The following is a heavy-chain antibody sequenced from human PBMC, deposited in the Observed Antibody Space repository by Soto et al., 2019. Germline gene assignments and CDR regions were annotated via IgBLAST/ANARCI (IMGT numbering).Heavy chain of an antibody. Sequence: PSVKVSCKASGYTFTSYYMHWVRQAPGQGLEWMGVINTSTGRTKYAQNFEGRVSVTRDTSTSTAYMELSSLRSEDTAVYYCARDHPETWSGPNWFDPWGQGTLVTVSS. V-gene: IGHV1-46*01. CDR2: INTSTGRT. J-gene: IGHJ5*02. D-gene: IGHD3-3*01. CDR1: GYTFTSYY. CDR3: ARDHPETWSGPNWFDP.